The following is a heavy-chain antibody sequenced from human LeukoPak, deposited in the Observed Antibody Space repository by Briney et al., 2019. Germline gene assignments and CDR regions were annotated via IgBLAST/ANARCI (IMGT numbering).Heavy chain of an antibody. V-gene: IGHV4-59*01. J-gene: IGHJ5*02. D-gene: IGHD3-3*01. CDR2: IYNSGST. Sequence: SETLSLTCTVSGGSISSYFWSWIRQPPGKGLEWIGYIYNSGSTNYNPSLKSRVSISVDTSKNQFSLKLNSVTATDTAVYYCARESADFWSGSFDPWGRGTLVTVSS. CDR3: ARESADFWSGSFDP. CDR1: GGSISSYF.